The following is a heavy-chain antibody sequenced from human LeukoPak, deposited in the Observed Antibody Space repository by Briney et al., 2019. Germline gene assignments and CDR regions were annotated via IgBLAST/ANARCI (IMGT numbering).Heavy chain of an antibody. V-gene: IGHV4-39*01. CDR3: ARPAYCSGGSCYHPRNAFDI. J-gene: IGHJ3*02. CDR2: IYYRGIT. D-gene: IGHD2-15*01. Sequence: SETLSLTCTLSGGPISIISYYWGWIRQPPGKGLEWFGCIYYRGITYYNPALKNRVTISVDTSTIQFSLKLSSVTAADTAVYYCARPAYCSGGSCYHPRNAFDIWGQGTMVTVSS. CDR1: GGPISIISYY.